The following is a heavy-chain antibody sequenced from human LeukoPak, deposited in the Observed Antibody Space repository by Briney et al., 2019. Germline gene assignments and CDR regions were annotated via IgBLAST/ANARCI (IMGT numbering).Heavy chain of an antibody. CDR1: GFTFSSYG. V-gene: IGHV3-30*02. D-gene: IGHD1-26*01. CDR3: AKEWDLSFDY. J-gene: IGHJ4*02. Sequence: GGSLRLSCAASGFTFSSYGMHWVRQAPGKGLEWVTFIRSGGSNKYYADSVKGRFTISRDNSKNTLYLQMNSLRAEDTAVYYCAKEWDLSFDYWGQGTLVTVSS. CDR2: IRSGGSNK.